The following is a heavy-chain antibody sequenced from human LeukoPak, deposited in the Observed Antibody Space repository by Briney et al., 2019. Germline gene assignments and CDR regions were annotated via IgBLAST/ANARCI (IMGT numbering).Heavy chain of an antibody. CDR1: GYTFTSYG. J-gene: IGHJ6*03. CDR2: ISAYNGNT. CDR3: ARDRRYSSGWYLRDYYYYYMDV. Sequence: GASVKVSCKASGYTFTSYGISWVRQAPGQGLEWMGWISAYNGNTNYAQKLQGRVTMTTDTSTSTAYMELRSLRSDDTAVYYCARDRRYSSGWYLRDYYYYYMDVWGKGTTVTVSS. D-gene: IGHD6-19*01. V-gene: IGHV1-18*01.